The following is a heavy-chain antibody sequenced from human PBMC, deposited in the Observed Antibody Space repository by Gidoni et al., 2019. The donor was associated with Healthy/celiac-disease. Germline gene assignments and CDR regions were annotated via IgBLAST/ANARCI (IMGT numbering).Heavy chain of an antibody. CDR2: ISSSSSYI. Sequence: EVQLVESGGGLVKPGGSLRLSCAASGFTFSSYSMNWVRQAPGKGLEWVSSISSSSSYIYYADSVKGRFTISRDNAKNSLYLQMNSLRAEDTAVYYCARDTDSSGYYFTYAFDIWGQGTMVTVSS. J-gene: IGHJ3*02. D-gene: IGHD3-22*01. CDR3: ARDTDSSGYYFTYAFDI. CDR1: GFTFSSYS. V-gene: IGHV3-21*01.